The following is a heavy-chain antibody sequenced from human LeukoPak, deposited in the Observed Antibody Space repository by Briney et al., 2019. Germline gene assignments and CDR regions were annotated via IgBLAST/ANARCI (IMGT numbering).Heavy chain of an antibody. V-gene: IGHV1-69*13. CDR2: IIPIFGTA. CDR1: GYTFTSYG. Sequence: ASVKVSCKASGYTFTSYGISWVRQAPGQGLEWMGGIIPIFGTANYAQKFQGRVTITADESTSTAYMELSSLRSEDTAVYYCARESVTMVRGVIISLNWFDPWGQGTLVTVSS. CDR3: ARESVTMVRGVIISLNWFDP. J-gene: IGHJ5*02. D-gene: IGHD3-10*01.